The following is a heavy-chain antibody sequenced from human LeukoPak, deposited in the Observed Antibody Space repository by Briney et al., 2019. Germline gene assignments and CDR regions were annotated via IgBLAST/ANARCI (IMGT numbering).Heavy chain of an antibody. CDR2: INPNSGGT. CDR1: GYTFTGYY. V-gene: IGHV1-2*02. Sequence: ASVKVSCKASGYTFTGYYMHWVRQAPGQGLEWMGCINPNSGGTKYAQKFQGGVTLTRDTSISTAYMELSRLRSDETAVYYCARTYYYGSGSYSEGAFNIWGQGTMVTVSS. J-gene: IGHJ3*02. CDR3: ARTYYYGSGSYSEGAFNI. D-gene: IGHD3-10*01.